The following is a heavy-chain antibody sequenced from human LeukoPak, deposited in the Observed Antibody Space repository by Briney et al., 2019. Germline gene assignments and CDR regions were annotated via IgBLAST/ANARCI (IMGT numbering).Heavy chain of an antibody. V-gene: IGHV1-69*13. CDR1: GGTFSSYA. J-gene: IGHJ4*02. Sequence: SVKVSCKASGGTFSSYAISWVRQAPGQGLEWMGGIIPIFGTANYAQKFQGRVTITADESTSTAYMELSSLRSEDTAVYYCARDASGAAAGEFDYWGQGTLVTVSS. CDR3: ARDASGAAAGEFDY. D-gene: IGHD6-13*01. CDR2: IIPIFGTA.